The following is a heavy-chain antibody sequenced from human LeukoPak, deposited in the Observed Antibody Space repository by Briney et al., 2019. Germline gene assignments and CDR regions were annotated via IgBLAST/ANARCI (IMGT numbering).Heavy chain of an antibody. D-gene: IGHD1-26*01. CDR3: ARDRTSSGSQDY. Sequence: GGSLRLSCAASGFTFSSYEMNWVRQAPGKGLEWVSSISSSSSYIYYADSVKGRFTISRDNAKNSLYLQMNSLRAEDTAVYHCARDRTSSGSQDYWGQGTLVTVSS. CDR1: GFTFSSYE. J-gene: IGHJ4*02. V-gene: IGHV3-21*01. CDR2: ISSSSSYI.